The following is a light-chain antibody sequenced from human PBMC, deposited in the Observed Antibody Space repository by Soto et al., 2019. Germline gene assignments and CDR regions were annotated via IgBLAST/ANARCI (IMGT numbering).Light chain of an antibody. CDR1: QSIRSY. CDR3: QQSYSTPYT. V-gene: IGKV1-39*01. CDR2: AAS. Sequence: DIQVTQSPSSLSASVGDRVTITCRAGQSIRSYLNWYQQKPGKAPKLLIYAASSLQSGVPSRFSGRGSGTDFTLTISSLQPEDFASYYGQQSYSTPYTFGQGTKLEIK. J-gene: IGKJ2*01.